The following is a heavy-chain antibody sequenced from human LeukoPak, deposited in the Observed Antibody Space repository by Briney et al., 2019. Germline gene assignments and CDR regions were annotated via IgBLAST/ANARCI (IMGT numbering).Heavy chain of an antibody. Sequence: ASVKVSCKASGYTFTSYYMHWVRQAPGQGLEWMGGIIPIFGTANYAQKFQGRVTITADKSTSTAYMELSSLRSEDTAVYYCARHAAAGTYYYYMDVWGKGTTVTVSS. CDR1: GYTFTSYY. D-gene: IGHD6-13*01. V-gene: IGHV1-69*06. J-gene: IGHJ6*03. CDR2: IIPIFGTA. CDR3: ARHAAAGTYYYYMDV.